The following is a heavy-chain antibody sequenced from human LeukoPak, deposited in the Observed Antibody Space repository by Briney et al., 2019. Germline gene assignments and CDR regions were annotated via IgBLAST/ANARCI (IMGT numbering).Heavy chain of an antibody. CDR3: ARDYSRRDYYYGMDV. Sequence: ASVKVSCKASGGTFSSYAISWVRQAPGQGLEWMGLINPSGGSTSYAQKFQGRVTMTRDTSTSTVYMELSSLRSEDTAVYYCARDYSRRDYYYGMDVWGQGTTVTVSS. J-gene: IGHJ6*02. CDR1: GGTFSSYA. CDR2: INPSGGST. D-gene: IGHD2-15*01. V-gene: IGHV1-46*01.